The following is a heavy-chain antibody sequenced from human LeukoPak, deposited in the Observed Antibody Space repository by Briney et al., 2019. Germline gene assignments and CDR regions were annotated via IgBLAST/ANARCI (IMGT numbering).Heavy chain of an antibody. CDR2: IYTSGST. Sequence: PSQTLSLTCTVSGGSISSGSYYWSWIRQPAGKGLEWIGRIYTSGSTNYNPSLKSRVTISVDTSKNQFSLKLSSVTAADTAVYYCARGYCSGGSCHPLDCWGQGTLVTVSS. CDR3: ARGYCSGGSCHPLDC. D-gene: IGHD2-15*01. V-gene: IGHV4-61*02. CDR1: GGSISSGSYY. J-gene: IGHJ4*02.